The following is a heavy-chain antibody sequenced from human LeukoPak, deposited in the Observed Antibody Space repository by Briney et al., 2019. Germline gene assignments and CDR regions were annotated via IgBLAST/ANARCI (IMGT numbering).Heavy chain of an antibody. J-gene: IGHJ6*01. CDR1: GFTFSNYA. Sequence: GGSPRLSCAASGFTFSNYAMSWVRQAPGKGLEWVSTISGSGGATYYADSVRGRFTVSRDNSKSTLYLQMISLGVEDTAVYYCAKVRYDSTGYYYTYFYYGMDVWGQGTTVTVSS. CDR3: AKVRYDSTGYYYTYFYYGMDV. V-gene: IGHV3-23*01. D-gene: IGHD3-22*01. CDR2: ISGSGGAT.